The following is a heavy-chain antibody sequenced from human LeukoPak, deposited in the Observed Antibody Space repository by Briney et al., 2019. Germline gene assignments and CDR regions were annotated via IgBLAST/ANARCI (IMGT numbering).Heavy chain of an antibody. CDR2: FDPEDGET. Sequence: GASVKVSCKVSGYTLTELSMHWVRQAPGKGLEWMGGFDPEDGETIYAQKFQGRVTMTEDTSTDTAYMELSSLRSEDTAVYYCATTKYNWNYGSLDYWGQGTLVTVSS. CDR1: GYTLTELS. V-gene: IGHV1-24*01. D-gene: IGHD1-7*01. J-gene: IGHJ4*02. CDR3: ATTKYNWNYGSLDY.